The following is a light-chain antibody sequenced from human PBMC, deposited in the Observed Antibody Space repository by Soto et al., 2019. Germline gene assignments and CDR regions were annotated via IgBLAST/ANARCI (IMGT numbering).Light chain of an antibody. CDR3: CSYKSSSTLYV. J-gene: IGLJ1*01. Sequence: QSVLTQPASVSGSPGQSITISCTGTSSDIGAYNYVSWYQQHPGKAPKLIIYDVTNRPAGISSRFSASKSGNTASLTISVLQAEDDSDYYCCSYKSSSTLYVFXTGTKVTVL. V-gene: IGLV2-14*03. CDR1: SSDIGAYNY. CDR2: DVT.